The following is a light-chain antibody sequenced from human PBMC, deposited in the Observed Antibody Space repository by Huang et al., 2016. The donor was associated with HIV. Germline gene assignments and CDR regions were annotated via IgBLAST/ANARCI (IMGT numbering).Light chain of an antibody. Sequence: DIQMTQSPSTLSASIGDRVTITCRASQNIVIWLAWYQQKPGKAPKLLIHKASSLHGGAPLRFSGSGSGTDLTLPTSDLQPDDFAPYYCQQYSNYPRTFGGGTKVEI. CDR1: QNIVIW. CDR3: QQYSNYPRT. V-gene: IGKV1-5*03. CDR2: KAS. J-gene: IGKJ4*01.